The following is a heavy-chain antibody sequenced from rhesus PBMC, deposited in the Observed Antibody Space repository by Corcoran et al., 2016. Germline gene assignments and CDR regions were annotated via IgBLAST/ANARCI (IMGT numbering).Heavy chain of an antibody. Sequence: QVQLQESGPAVVKPSETLSLTCAVSGGSISSSNWWSWIRQSPGKGLEWIGGFYGSGGSTEDNPSLKSRVTMSKDTSKNQFSLKLSSVTAADTAVYYCARAGGLWTGFYGLDSWGQGVVVTVSS. V-gene: IGHV4-93*01. J-gene: IGHJ6*01. CDR2: FYGSGGST. CDR1: GGSISSSNW. D-gene: IGHD3-3*01. CDR3: ARAGGLWTGFYGLDS.